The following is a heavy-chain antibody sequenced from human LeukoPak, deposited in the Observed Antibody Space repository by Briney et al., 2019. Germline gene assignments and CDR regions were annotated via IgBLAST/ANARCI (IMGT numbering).Heavy chain of an antibody. Sequence: GGSLRLSCAASGFTFSSYWMSWVRQAPGKGLEWVANIKQDGSEKYYVDSVKGRFTISRDYAKNSLYLQMNSLRAEDTAVYYCARDDDFWSGYYSAGYYGMDVWGQGTTVTVSS. CDR2: IKQDGSEK. J-gene: IGHJ6*02. V-gene: IGHV3-7*01. CDR3: ARDDDFWSGYYSAGYYGMDV. CDR1: GFTFSSYW. D-gene: IGHD3-3*01.